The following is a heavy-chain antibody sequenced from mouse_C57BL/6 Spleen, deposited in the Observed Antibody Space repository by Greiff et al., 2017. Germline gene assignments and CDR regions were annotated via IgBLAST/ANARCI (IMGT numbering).Heavy chain of an antibody. CDR3: TGGVYYDYDGFAY. CDR2: IRLKSDNYAT. J-gene: IGHJ3*01. V-gene: IGHV6-3*01. CDR1: GFSFSNYW. Sequence: EVKLMESGGGLVQPGGSMKLSCVASGFSFSNYWMNWVRQSPGKGLEWVAQIRLKSDNYATHYAESVKGRFTISRDDSKSSVYLQMNNLRAEDTGIYYCTGGVYYDYDGFAYWGQGTLVTVSA. D-gene: IGHD2-4*01.